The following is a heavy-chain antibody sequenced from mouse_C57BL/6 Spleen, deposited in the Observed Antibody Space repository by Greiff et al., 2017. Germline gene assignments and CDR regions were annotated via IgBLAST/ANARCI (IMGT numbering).Heavy chain of an antibody. CDR3: AREVYYSNPWFAY. Sequence: QVQLKQPGAELVKPGASVKLSCKASGYTFTSYWMHWVKQRPGRGLEWIGRIDPNSGGTKYNEKFKSKATLTVDKPSSTAYMQLSSLTSEDSAVYYCAREVYYSNPWFAYWGQGTLVTVSA. CDR1: GYTFTSYW. V-gene: IGHV1-72*01. CDR2: IDPNSGGT. J-gene: IGHJ3*01. D-gene: IGHD2-5*01.